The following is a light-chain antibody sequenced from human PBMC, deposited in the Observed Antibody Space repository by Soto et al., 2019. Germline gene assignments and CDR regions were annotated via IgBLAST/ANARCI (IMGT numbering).Light chain of an antibody. CDR2: DAS. J-gene: IGKJ3*01. CDR1: KSLINY. Sequence: EIVLTQSPATLSLSPGERATLSCRASKSLINYLAWYQQKPGQAPRLLIYDASNRATGIPARFSGSESGTNFTLTISILLPEDFAVYYCYRPIEWSITFGAGTKVDIE. V-gene: IGKV3-11*01. CDR3: YRPIEWSIT.